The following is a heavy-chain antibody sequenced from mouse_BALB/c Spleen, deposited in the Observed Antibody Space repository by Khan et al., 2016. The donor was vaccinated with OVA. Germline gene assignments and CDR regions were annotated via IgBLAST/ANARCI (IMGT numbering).Heavy chain of an antibody. Sequence: VQLQQSGPELVKPGASVKIPCKAPGYTFTDFIIDWVKQSLGESLEWIGDINPNNGDTIYNQKFKGKATLTVDKSSSTAYMELRSLTSEDTAAYYCARHGYGGFAYWGQGTLVTVSA. CDR2: INPNNGDT. D-gene: IGHD2-2*01. CDR3: ARHGYGGFAY. J-gene: IGHJ3*01. CDR1: GYTFTDFI. V-gene: IGHV1-18*01.